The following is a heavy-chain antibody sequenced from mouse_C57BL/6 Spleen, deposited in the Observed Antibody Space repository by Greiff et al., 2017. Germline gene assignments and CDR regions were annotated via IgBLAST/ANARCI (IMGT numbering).Heavy chain of an antibody. CDR2: ISYDGSN. Sequence: VQLKESGPGLVKPSQSLSLTCSVTGYSITSGYYWNWIRQFPGNKLEWMGYISYDGSNNYNPSLKNRISITRDTSKNQFFLKLNSVTTEDTATYYCAREGTYYSNYGGYFDVWGTGTTVTVSS. V-gene: IGHV3-6*01. CDR1: GYSITSGYY. D-gene: IGHD2-5*01. J-gene: IGHJ1*03. CDR3: AREGTYYSNYGGYFDV.